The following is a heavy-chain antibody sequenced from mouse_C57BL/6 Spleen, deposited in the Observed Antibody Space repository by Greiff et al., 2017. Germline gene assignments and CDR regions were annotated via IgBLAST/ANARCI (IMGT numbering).Heavy chain of an antibody. CDR2: IYWDDDK. CDR3: ARRVYGSDAMDY. D-gene: IGHD1-1*01. J-gene: IGHJ4*01. CDR1: GFSLSTSGMG. V-gene: IGHV8-12*01. Sequence: QVTLKESGPGILQSSQTLSLTCSFSGFSLSTSGMGVSWIRQPSGKGLEWLAHIYWDDDKRYNPSLKSRLTISKDTSRNQVFLKITSVDTADTATYYCARRVYGSDAMDYWGQGTSVTVSS.